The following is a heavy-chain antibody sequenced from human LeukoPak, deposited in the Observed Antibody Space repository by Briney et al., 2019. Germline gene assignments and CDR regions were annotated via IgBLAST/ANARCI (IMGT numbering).Heavy chain of an antibody. CDR3: ALPAVAGTRGDY. CDR2: INPNSGGT. CDR1: GYTFTGYY. D-gene: IGHD6-19*01. V-gene: IGHV1-2*02. J-gene: IGHJ4*02. Sequence: ASVKVSFKSSGYTFTGYYIHWVRQPPGQGLEWVGWINPNSGGTNYAQKFQGRVNMTRYTSISTAYLELSRTRSDDTAVSYCALPAVAGTRGDYWGQGTLVTVSS.